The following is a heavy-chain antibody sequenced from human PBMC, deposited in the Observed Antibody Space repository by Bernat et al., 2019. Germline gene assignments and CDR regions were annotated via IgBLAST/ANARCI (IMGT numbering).Heavy chain of an antibody. D-gene: IGHD3-22*01. CDR2: ISGSGGST. CDR3: AKAHWYYYDSSGYTRYFDY. Sequence: VQLVESGGGVVQPGRSLRLSCAASGFTFSSYGMHWVRQAPGKGLEWVSAISGSGGSTYYADSVKGRFTISRDNSKNTLYLQMNSLRAEDTAVYYCAKAHWYYYDSSGYTRYFDYWGQGTLVTVSS. CDR1: GFTFSSYG. J-gene: IGHJ4*02. V-gene: IGHV3-23*04.